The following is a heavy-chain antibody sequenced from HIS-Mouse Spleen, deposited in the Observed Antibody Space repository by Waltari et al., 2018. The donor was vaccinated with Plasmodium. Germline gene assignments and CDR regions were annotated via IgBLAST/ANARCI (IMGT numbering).Heavy chain of an antibody. Sequence: QVQLQESGPGLVKPSQTLSLTCSVSGGSISRGVYYLSWIRQHPGKGLEWIGYIYYSGSTYYNPSLKSRVTISVDTSKNQFSLKVNSVTAADTAVYYCARWVGNWFDPWGQGTLVTVSS. CDR2: IYYSGST. CDR1: GGSISRGVYY. V-gene: IGHV4-31*03. D-gene: IGHD1-26*01. CDR3: ARWVGNWFDP. J-gene: IGHJ5*02.